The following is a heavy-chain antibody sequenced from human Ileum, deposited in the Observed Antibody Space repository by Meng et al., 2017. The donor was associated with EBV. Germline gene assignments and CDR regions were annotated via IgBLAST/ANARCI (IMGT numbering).Heavy chain of an antibody. D-gene: IGHD1-14*01. CDR3: ARVPGGINMWFDP. CDR2: ISGSVDNI. V-gene: IGHV3-23*01. CDR1: GFTSRSHT. Sequence: LASGGGLVQPWGSLILSCAASGFTSRSHTMTWVRQAPGTGLEWVSAISGSVDNIWYADSVKARFTISRDNSKNTLYLQMNSLRVEDTAVYFCARVPGGINMWFDPWGQGTLVTVSS. J-gene: IGHJ5*02.